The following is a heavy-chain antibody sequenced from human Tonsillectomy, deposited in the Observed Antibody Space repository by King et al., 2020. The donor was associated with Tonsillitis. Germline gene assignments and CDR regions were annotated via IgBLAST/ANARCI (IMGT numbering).Heavy chain of an antibody. Sequence: VQRVESGGGLVQPGGSLRLSCAASGFTFSSYSMNWVRQAPGKGLEWVSYISSSSRTIYYADSVKGRFTTSRDKAKNSQYLQINIRRDEETAVYYGARDRFMVRGVRFDYWGQGTLVTVSS. CDR3: ARDRFMVRGVRFDY. J-gene: IGHJ4*02. CDR1: GFTFSSYS. V-gene: IGHV3-48*02. D-gene: IGHD3-10*01. CDR2: ISSSSRTI.